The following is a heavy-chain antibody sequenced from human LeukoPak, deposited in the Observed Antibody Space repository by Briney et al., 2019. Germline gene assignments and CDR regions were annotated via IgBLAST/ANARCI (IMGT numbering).Heavy chain of an antibody. V-gene: IGHV3-30*04. CDR2: ISYDGSNK. J-gene: IGHJ4*02. CDR1: GFTFSSYA. CDR3: ARDEQGATTSFYFDY. D-gene: IGHD1-26*01. Sequence: PGGSLRLSCAASGFTFSSYAMHWVRQAPGKGLEWVAVISYDGSNKYYADSVKGRFTISRDNSKNTLYLQMNSLRAEDTAVYYCARDEQGATTSFYFDYWGQGTLVTVSS.